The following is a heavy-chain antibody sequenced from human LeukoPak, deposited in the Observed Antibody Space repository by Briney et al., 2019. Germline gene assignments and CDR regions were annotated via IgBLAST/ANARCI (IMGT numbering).Heavy chain of an antibody. J-gene: IGHJ4*02. CDR3: ARVATTYYFDY. V-gene: IGHV4-30-2*01. D-gene: IGHD5-12*01. CDR1: GGSIGSGGYS. CDR2: IYHSGST. Sequence: ESSETLSLTCAVSGGSIGSGGYSWSWIRQPPGKGLEWIGYIYHSGSTYYNPSLKSRVTISVDRSGNQFSLKLSSVTAADTAVYYCARVATTYYFDYWGQGTLVTVSS.